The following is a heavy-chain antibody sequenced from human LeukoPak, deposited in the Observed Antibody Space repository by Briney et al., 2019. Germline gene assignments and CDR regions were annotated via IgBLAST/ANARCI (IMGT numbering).Heavy chain of an antibody. CDR2: ISYDGSNK. Sequence: PGGSLRLSCAASGFTFSTYGMHWVRHAPGKGLEWVAVISYDGSNKYYADSVKGRFTISRDNSKNTLYLQMNSLRAEDTAVYYCARDLGSVEMATIYYWGQGTLVTVSS. D-gene: IGHD5-24*01. CDR3: ARDLGSVEMATIYY. J-gene: IGHJ4*02. V-gene: IGHV3-30*19. CDR1: GFTFSTYG.